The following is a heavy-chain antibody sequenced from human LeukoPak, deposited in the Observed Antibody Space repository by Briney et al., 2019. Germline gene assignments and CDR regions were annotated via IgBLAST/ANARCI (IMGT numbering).Heavy chain of an antibody. CDR2: ISSSSSYI. CDR1: GFTFSSYA. J-gene: IGHJ4*02. D-gene: IGHD6-19*01. CDR3: ARDTVLVAGTGGIDY. Sequence: GGSLRLSCAASGFTFSSYAMSWVRQAPGKGLEWVSSISSSSSYIYYADSVKGRFTISRDNAKNSLYLQMNSLRAEDTAVYYCARDTVLVAGTGGIDYWGQGTLVTVSS. V-gene: IGHV3-21*01.